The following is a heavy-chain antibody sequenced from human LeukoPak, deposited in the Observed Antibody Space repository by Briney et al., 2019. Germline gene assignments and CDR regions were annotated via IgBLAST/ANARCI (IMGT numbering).Heavy chain of an antibody. V-gene: IGHV4-59*08. Sequence: SETLSLTCTVSGGSISSYYWSWIRQPPGEGLEWIGWIYFTGRTNYNPSLRGRVTISVDTSKNQFSLKLSSVTAADTAIYYCARHRDHGRGWYGFDYWGQGSLVTVSS. CDR2: IYFTGRT. J-gene: IGHJ4*02. CDR1: GGSISSYY. D-gene: IGHD6-19*01. CDR3: ARHRDHGRGWYGFDY.